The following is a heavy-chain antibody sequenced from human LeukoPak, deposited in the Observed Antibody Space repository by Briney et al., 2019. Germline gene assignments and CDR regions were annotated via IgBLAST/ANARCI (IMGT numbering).Heavy chain of an antibody. D-gene: IGHD3-10*01. Sequence: ASVKVSCKASGYTFTSYGISWVGQAPGQGLEWMVWISAYNGNTNYAQKLQGRVTMTTDTSTSTAYMELRSLRSDDTAVYYCARDFSGSYYRGVLSYWGQGTLVTVSS. CDR1: GYTFTSYG. J-gene: IGHJ4*02. CDR2: ISAYNGNT. V-gene: IGHV1-18*01. CDR3: ARDFSGSYYRGVLSY.